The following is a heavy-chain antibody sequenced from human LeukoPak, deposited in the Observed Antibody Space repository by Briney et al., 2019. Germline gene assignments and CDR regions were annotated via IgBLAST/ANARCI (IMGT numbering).Heavy chain of an antibody. V-gene: IGHV3-74*01. CDR3: ASSGSYRFDY. CDR1: GFTFSSYW. CDR2: IASDGSST. D-gene: IGHD1-26*01. Sequence: GGSLRLSCAASGFTFSSYWMNWVRQAPGKGLVWVSRIASDGSSTTYADSVKGRFSISRDNAKNTLYLQMNSLRDEDTAVYYCASSGSYRFDYWGQGTLVTVSS. J-gene: IGHJ4*02.